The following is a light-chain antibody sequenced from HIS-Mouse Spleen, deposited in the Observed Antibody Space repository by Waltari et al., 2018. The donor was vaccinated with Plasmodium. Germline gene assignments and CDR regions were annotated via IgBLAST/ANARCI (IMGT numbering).Light chain of an antibody. V-gene: IGKV1-8*01. CDR1: QGISSY. Sequence: AIRMTQSPSSFSASTGDRVTITCRARQGISSYLAWYQQKPGKAPKLLIYAASTLQSGVPSRFSGSGSGTDFTLTISCLQSEDFATYYCQQYYRYLLTFGGGTKVEIK. CDR3: QQYYRYLLT. J-gene: IGKJ4*01. CDR2: AAS.